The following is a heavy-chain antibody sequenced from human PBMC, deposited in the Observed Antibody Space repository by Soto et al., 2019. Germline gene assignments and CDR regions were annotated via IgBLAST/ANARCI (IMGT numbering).Heavy chain of an antibody. D-gene: IGHD3-3*01. V-gene: IGHV3-23*01. CDR3: AKDLSPWTGAYYDFWSGYYSDPWFDP. Sequence: PGGYLRFSCAAPLFPFSSSAMSWVRPAPAQGLGWVSAIRGSGGSTYYADSVKGRFTISRDNSKNTLYLQMNSLRAEDTAVYYCAKDLSPWTGAYYDFWSGYYSDPWFDPWGQGTLVTVSS. CDR2: IRGSGGST. CDR1: LFPFSSSA. J-gene: IGHJ5*02.